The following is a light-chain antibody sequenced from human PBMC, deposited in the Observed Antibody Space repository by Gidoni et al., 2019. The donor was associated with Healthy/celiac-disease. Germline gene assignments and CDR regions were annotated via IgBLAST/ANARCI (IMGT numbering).Light chain of an antibody. CDR3: AAWDDSLSGPVV. J-gene: IGLJ2*01. V-gene: IGLV1-47*01. CDR1: SSNIGSNY. CDR2: RNN. Sequence: TISCSGSSSNIGSNYVYWYQQLPGTAPKLLIYRNNQRPSGVPDRFSGSKSGTSASLAISGLRSADEADYYCAAWDDSLSGPVVFGGGTKLTVL.